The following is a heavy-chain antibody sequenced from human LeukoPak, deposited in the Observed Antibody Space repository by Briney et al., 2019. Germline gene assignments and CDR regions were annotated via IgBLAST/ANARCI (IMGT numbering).Heavy chain of an antibody. D-gene: IGHD6-13*01. CDR1: GYTFTGYY. J-gene: IGHJ3*02. CDR3: ARHSSSWLDAFDI. V-gene: IGHV1-2*02. CDR2: INPNSGGT. Sequence: ASVKVSCKASGYTFTGYYIHWVRQAPGQGLEWMGWINPNSGGTNYAQKFQGRVTMTRDTSISTAYMELSRLRSDDTAVYYCARHSSSWLDAFDIWGQGTMVTVSS.